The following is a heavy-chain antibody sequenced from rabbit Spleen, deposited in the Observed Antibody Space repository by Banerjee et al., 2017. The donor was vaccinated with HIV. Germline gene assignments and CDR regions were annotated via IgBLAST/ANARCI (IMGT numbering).Heavy chain of an antibody. Sequence: QEQLEESGGDLVKPGGAPTLTCTASGFSFSSSYYMCWVRQAPGKGLEWIGCMYPDGIGSTAYASWAKGRFTISKTSSTTVTLQMTSLTAADTATYFCARGSAAMTMVITGYYLSLWGPGTLVTVS. V-gene: IGHV1S45*01. CDR3: ARGSAAMTMVITGYYLSL. CDR2: MYPDGIGST. CDR1: GFSFSSSYY. D-gene: IGHD2-1*01. J-gene: IGHJ4*01.